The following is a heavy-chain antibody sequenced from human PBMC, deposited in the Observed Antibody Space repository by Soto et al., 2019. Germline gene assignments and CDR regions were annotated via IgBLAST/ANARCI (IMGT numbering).Heavy chain of an antibody. CDR1: GYTLTELS. D-gene: IGHD2-21*01. Sequence: GASVKVSCKVSGYTLTELSMHWVRQAPGKGLEWMGGFDPEDGETIYAQKFQGRVTMTEDTSTDTAYMELSSLRSEDTAVYYCATGGGCYLFSYYYYYGMDFWGQGTTVTVSS. V-gene: IGHV1-24*01. J-gene: IGHJ6*02. CDR2: FDPEDGET. CDR3: ATGGGCYLFSYYYYYGMDF.